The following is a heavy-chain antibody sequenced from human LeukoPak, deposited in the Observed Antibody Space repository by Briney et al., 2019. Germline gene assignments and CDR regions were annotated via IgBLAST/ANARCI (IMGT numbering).Heavy chain of an antibody. J-gene: IGHJ4*02. CDR2: YHCGNT. V-gene: IGHV4-59*01. CDR1: GASISSDC. CDR3: ARGQGWLPDH. Sequence: SETLSLTCTVSGASISSDCWIWIRQTPGKGPEWIGYHCGNTDYNPSLKSRVSISVGTSKNQFSLKLSSISTADTAVYYCARGQGWLPDHWGQGSLVTVSS. D-gene: IGHD6-19*01.